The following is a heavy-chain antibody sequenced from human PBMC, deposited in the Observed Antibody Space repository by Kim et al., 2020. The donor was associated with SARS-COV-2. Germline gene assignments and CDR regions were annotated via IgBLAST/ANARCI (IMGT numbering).Heavy chain of an antibody. Sequence: SETLSLTCTVSGGSISSSSYYWGWIRQPPGKGLEWIGCIYYSGSTYYNPSLKSRVTISVDTSKNQFSLKLSSVTAADTAVYYCARQRAAWVRFLEWLLIGHDAFDIWGQGTMVTVSS. CDR1: GGSISSSSYY. J-gene: IGHJ3*02. D-gene: IGHD3-3*01. CDR2: IYYSGST. CDR3: ARQRAAWVRFLEWLLIGHDAFDI. V-gene: IGHV4-39*01.